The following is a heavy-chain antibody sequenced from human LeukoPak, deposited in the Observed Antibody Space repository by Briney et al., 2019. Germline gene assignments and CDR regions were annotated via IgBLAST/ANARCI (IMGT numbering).Heavy chain of an antibody. CDR2: INTNTGNP. CDR1: GYTSTSYD. V-gene: IGHV7-4-1*02. D-gene: IGHD3-22*01. CDR3: AREAYYYDSSGYYVDY. Sequence: GASVKVSCKASGYTSTSYDINWVRQAPGQGLEWMGWINTNTGNPTYAQGFTGRFVFSLDTSVSTAYLQISSLKAEDTAVYYCAREAYYYDSSGYYVDYWGQGTLVTVSS. J-gene: IGHJ4*02.